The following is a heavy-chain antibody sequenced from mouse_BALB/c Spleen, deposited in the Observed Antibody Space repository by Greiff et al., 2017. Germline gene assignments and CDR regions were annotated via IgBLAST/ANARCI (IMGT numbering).Heavy chain of an antibody. D-gene: IGHD1-1*01. V-gene: IGHV6-6*02. CDR3: ARYYYGSSSFAY. J-gene: IGHJ3*01. Sequence: EVKLMVSGGGLVQPGGSMKLSYVASGFTFSNYWMNWVRQSPEKGLEWVAEIRLKSNNYATHYAESVKGRFTISRDDSKSSVYLQMNNLRAEDTGIYYCARYYYGSSSFAYWGQGTLVTVSA. CDR2: IRLKSNNYAT. CDR1: GFTFSNYW.